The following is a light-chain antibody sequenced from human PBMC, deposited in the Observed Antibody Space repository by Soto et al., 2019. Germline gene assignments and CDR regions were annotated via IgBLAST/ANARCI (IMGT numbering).Light chain of an antibody. CDR3: QQYNTYST. V-gene: IGKV1-5*01. CDR1: QSISRW. J-gene: IGKJ1*01. CDR2: DAS. Sequence: DIQMTQSPSTLSASVGDSVTITCRASQSISRWLAWYQQKPGKAPNLLIFDASTLKSGVPSRFSGSGSGTEFTLTISSLQPDDFATYYCQQYNTYSTFGQWTKVDIK.